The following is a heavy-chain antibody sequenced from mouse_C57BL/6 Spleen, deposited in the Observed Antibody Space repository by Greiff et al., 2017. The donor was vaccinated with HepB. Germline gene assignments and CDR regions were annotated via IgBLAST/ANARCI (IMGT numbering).Heavy chain of an antibody. CDR3: TRNPFAY. CDR1: GYTFTDYE. J-gene: IGHJ3*01. Sequence: VQLQQSGAELVRPGASVTLSCKASGYTFTDYEMHWVKQTPVHGLEWIGAIDPETGGTAYNQKFKGKAILTADQSSSTAYMELRSLTSEDSAVYYCTRNPFAYWGQGTLVTVSA. CDR2: IDPETGGT. V-gene: IGHV1-15*01.